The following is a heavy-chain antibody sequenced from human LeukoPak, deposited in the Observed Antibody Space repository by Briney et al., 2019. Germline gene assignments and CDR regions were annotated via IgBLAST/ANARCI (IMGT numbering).Heavy chain of an antibody. J-gene: IGHJ6*02. Sequence: GGSLRLSCAASGFTFSSYSMNWVRQAPGKGLEWVSIIYSSGNTYYADSVKGRFTISRDNSKNTLYLQMNSLRAEDTAVYYCATMTTVIMGGYYYGMDVWGQGTTVTVSS. CDR3: ATMTTVIMGGYYYGMDV. V-gene: IGHV3-53*01. CDR1: GFTFSSYS. D-gene: IGHD4-17*01. CDR2: IYSSGNT.